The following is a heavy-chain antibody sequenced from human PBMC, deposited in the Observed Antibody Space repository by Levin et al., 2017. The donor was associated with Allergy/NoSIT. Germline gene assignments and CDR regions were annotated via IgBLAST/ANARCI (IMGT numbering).Heavy chain of an antibody. J-gene: IGHJ4*02. CDR2: IYYSGST. CDR3: ARESPLGFSSGWYPTFDY. CDR1: GGSISSTSYY. V-gene: IGHV4-39*07. D-gene: IGHD6-19*01. Sequence: SETLSLTCTVSGGSISSTSYYWGWIRQPPGKGLEWIGSIYYSGSTYYNPSLKSRVTISVDTSKNQFSLKLSSVTAADTAVYYCARESPLGFSSGWYPTFDYWGQGTLVTVSS.